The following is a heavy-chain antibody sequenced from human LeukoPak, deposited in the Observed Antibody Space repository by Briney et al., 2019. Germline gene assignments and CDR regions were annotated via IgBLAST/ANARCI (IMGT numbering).Heavy chain of an antibody. CDR2: IYYSGST. CDR3: ARDRPLSPYYFDY. J-gene: IGHJ4*02. CDR1: GGSISSSSYY. V-gene: IGHV4-39*02. D-gene: IGHD3-16*01. Sequence: PSETLSLTCTVSGGSISSSSYYWGWIRQPPGKGLEWIGSIYYSGSTYYNPSLKSRVTISVDTSKNQFSLKLSSVTAADTAVYYCARDRPLSPYYFDYWGQGTLVTVSS.